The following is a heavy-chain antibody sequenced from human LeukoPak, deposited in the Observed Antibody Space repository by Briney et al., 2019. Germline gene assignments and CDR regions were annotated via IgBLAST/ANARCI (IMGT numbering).Heavy chain of an antibody. CDR2: IYPGDSDT. D-gene: IGHD5-12*01. J-gene: IGHJ3*01. V-gene: IGHV5-51*01. Sequence: GESLKISCQGSGYSFTNYWIGWVRQMPGKGLEWMGIIYPGDSDTRYSPSFQGQVTMSADKSISTAYLQWSSLKASDTAMYYCARRVSSSGFDAFDVWGQGTMVTVSS. CDR1: GYSFTNYW. CDR3: ARRVSSSGFDAFDV.